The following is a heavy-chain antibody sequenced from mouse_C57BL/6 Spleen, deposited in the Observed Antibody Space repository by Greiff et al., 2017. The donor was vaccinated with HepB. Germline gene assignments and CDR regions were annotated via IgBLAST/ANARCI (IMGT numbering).Heavy chain of an antibody. CDR2: ISSGSSTI. V-gene: IGHV5-17*01. CDR1: GFTFSDSG. CDR3: ARGGKDFDY. D-gene: IGHD1-1*02. Sequence: EVMLVESGGGLVKPGGSLKLSCAASGFTFSDSGMHWVRQAPEKGLEWVAYISSGSSTIYYADTVKGRFTISRDNAKNTLFLQMTSLRSEDTAMYYCARGGKDFDYWGQGTTLTVSS. J-gene: IGHJ2*01.